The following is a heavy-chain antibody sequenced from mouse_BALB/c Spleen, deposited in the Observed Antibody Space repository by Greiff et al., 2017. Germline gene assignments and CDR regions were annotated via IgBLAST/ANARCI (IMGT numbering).Heavy chain of an antibody. Sequence: VKLQESGAELVRPGTSVKVSCKASGYAFTNYLIEWVKQRPGQGLEWIGVINPGSGGTNYNEKFKGKATLTADKSSSTAYMQLSSLTSDDSAVYFCARSPSTTVVATPFDYWGQGTTLTVSS. CDR1: GYAFTNYL. J-gene: IGHJ2*01. V-gene: IGHV1-54*03. CDR2: INPGSGGT. CDR3: ARSPSTTVVATPFDY. D-gene: IGHD1-1*01.